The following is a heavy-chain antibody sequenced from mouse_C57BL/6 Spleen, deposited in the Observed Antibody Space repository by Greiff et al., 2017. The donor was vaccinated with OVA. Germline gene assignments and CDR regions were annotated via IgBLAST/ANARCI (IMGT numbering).Heavy chain of an antibody. V-gene: IGHV1-59*01. J-gene: IGHJ4*01. Sequence: VQLQQPGAELVRPGTSVKLSCKASGYTFTSYWMHWVKQRPGQGLEWIGVIDPSDSYTNYNQKFKSKATLTVDKPSSTAYMQLSSLTSEDSAVYYCARERSYYYEAMDYWGQGTSVTVSS. D-gene: IGHD1-1*01. CDR3: ARERSYYYEAMDY. CDR2: IDPSDSYT. CDR1: GYTFTSYW.